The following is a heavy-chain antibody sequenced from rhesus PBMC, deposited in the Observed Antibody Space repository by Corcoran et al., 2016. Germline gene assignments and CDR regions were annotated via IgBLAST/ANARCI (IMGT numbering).Heavy chain of an antibody. CDR2: ITSDGSST. CDR3: TRYSNYVGFDY. D-gene: IGHD4-23*01. Sequence: EVQLVESGGGLVQPGGSLRLSCSGSGFTCRCYWMYWVRQAPGKGLEWVSHITSDGSSTNYADSVKGRFTISRENAKNSLYLQMNSLRAEDTAVYYCTRYSNYVGFDYWGQGVLVTVSS. CDR1: GFTCRCYW. V-gene: IGHV3-119*01. J-gene: IGHJ4*01.